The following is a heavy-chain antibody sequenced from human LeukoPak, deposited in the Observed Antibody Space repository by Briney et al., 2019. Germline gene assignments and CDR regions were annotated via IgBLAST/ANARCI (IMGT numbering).Heavy chain of an antibody. J-gene: IGHJ4*02. Sequence: GGSLRLSCAASGFTFSSYAMSWVRQAPGKGLEWVSAISGSGGSTYYADSVKGRFTISRDNSKNTLYLQMNSLRAEDTAVYYCALGGGYCSSTSCYFHPTFDYWGQGTLVTVSS. CDR2: ISGSGGST. CDR3: ALGGGYCSSTSCYFHPTFDY. V-gene: IGHV3-23*01. CDR1: GFTFSSYA. D-gene: IGHD2-2*01.